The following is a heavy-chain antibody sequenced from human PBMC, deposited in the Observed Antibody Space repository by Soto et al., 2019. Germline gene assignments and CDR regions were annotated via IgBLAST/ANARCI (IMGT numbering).Heavy chain of an antibody. CDR1: GFTFSSYG. D-gene: IGHD3-22*01. Sequence: PGGSLRLSCAASGFTFSSYGMHWVRQAPGKGLEWVAVISYDGSNKYYADSVKGRFTISRDNSKNTLYLQMNSLRAEDTAVYYCAKVASPNYYDSSGPRWFQHWGQGTLVTVSS. V-gene: IGHV3-30*18. CDR3: AKVASPNYYDSSGPRWFQH. CDR2: ISYDGSNK. J-gene: IGHJ1*01.